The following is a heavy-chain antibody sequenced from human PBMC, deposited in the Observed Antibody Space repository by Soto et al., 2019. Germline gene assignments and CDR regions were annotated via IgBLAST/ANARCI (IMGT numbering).Heavy chain of an antibody. CDR2: IYWDDDK. J-gene: IGHJ4*02. CDR3: AHRVLRTVFGLVTTTAIYFDF. CDR1: GFSLTTSGVG. D-gene: IGHD3-3*01. V-gene: IGHV2-5*02. Sequence: QITLNESGPTVVRPTETLTLTCRFSGFSLTTSGVGVGWIRHSPGKAPEWLALIYWDDDKRYSASLKSRLTITKDTSKNQVVLTVSDLDPTDTATYYCAHRVLRTVFGLVTTTAIYFDFWGQGTPVAVSS.